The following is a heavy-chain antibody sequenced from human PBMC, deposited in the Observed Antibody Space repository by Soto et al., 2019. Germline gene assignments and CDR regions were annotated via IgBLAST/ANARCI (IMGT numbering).Heavy chain of an antibody. J-gene: IGHJ6*02. Sequence: LALTCTVSSGTISSRSHYWAWIRQPPGKGLEWIGAIDDSGSTHYSESLKSRVTISVDTSKNQFSLKVSSVTATDTAVYYCARQGRNTRIVLIKHYATDFWGQGTAVTVSS. D-gene: IGHD1-1*01. CDR2: IDDSGST. CDR3: ARQGRNTRIVLIKHYATDF. V-gene: IGHV4-39*01. CDR1: SGTISSRSHY.